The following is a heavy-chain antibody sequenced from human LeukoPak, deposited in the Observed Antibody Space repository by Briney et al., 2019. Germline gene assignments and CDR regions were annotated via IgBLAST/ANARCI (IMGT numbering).Heavy chain of an antibody. CDR1: GYTFTDYH. V-gene: IGHV1-2*02. J-gene: IGHJ5*02. CDR2: IDPNSGGT. CDR3: ARRGGMAPVDTNWFDP. D-gene: IGHD6-13*01. Sequence: GASVKVSCKASGYTFTDYHMHWVRQAPGQGLEWMGWIDPNSGGTTYAQNFEGRVTMTRDTSISTAYMELSRVRSDDTAVYYCARRGGMAPVDTNWFDPWGQGTLVTVSS.